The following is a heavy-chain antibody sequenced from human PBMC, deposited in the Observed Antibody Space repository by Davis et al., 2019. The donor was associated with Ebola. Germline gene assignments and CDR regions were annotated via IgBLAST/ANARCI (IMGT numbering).Heavy chain of an antibody. CDR2: ISSSVIRT. V-gene: IGHV3-23*01. J-gene: IGHJ6*02. CDR1: GLSLSGFA. CDR3: AKDPGLYFWDV. D-gene: IGHD2/OR15-2a*01. Sequence: PGGSLRLSCAASGLSLSGFAMTWVRQAPGKGLEWISSISSSVIRTHYADSVKGRFTISRDNSKNTLYLQMNNLRVDDTAVYYCAKDPGLYFWDVWGQGTSVTVSS.